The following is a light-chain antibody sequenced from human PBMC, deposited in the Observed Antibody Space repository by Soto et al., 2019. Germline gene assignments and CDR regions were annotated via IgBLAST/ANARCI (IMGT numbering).Light chain of an antibody. V-gene: IGKV3-20*01. CDR1: QSFNSIY. CDR3: RHYNNWTPET. Sequence: EIVLTQSPGTLSLSPGERATLSSSASQSFNSIYLAWYQQKPGQAPRLLIYGASSRATGIPDRFSGSGSGTDFTLTISSLQSEDFAIYYCRHYNNWTPETFGQGTKVDIK. J-gene: IGKJ1*01. CDR2: GAS.